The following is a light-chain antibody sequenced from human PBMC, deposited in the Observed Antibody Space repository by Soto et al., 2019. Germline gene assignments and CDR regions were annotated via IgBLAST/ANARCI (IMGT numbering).Light chain of an antibody. V-gene: IGKV1-5*01. CDR1: QSISSW. CDR3: QQYNSYSHT. J-gene: IGKJ2*01. Sequence: DIQMTQSPSTLSASVGDRVTITCRASQSISSWLAWYQQKPGKAPKLLIYDASSLESGATSRFSGSGSGTEFTLTICSPRPDDFATYYCQQYNSYSHTFGQGPKLEIK. CDR2: DAS.